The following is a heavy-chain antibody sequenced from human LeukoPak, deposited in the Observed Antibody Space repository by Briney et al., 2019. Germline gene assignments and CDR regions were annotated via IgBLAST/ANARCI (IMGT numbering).Heavy chain of an antibody. CDR2: IYYSGST. Sequence: SQTLSLTCTVSGGSISSGDYYWSWIRQPPGKGLEWIGYIYYSGSTYYNPSLKSRVTISVDTSKNQFSLKLSSVTAADTAVYYCARDRGRPYYDFWSGYYSSPDYYGMDVWGQGTTVTVSS. CDR1: GGSISSGDYY. D-gene: IGHD3-3*01. J-gene: IGHJ6*02. CDR3: ARDRGRPYYDFWSGYYSSPDYYGMDV. V-gene: IGHV4-30-4*01.